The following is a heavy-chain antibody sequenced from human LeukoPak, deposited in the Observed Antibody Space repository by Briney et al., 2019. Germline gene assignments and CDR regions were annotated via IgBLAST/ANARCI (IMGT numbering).Heavy chain of an antibody. CDR2: IIPLFGSA. CDR1: GGTFSSYT. V-gene: IGHV1-69*13. Sequence: SVKVSCKASGGTFSSYTIAWVRQAPGQGLEWLGGIIPLFGSANYAQKFQGRVTITADESTSTAYMELSSLRSGDTAVYYCATPPTGTTTTGEFYFDSWGQGTLVTVSA. J-gene: IGHJ4*02. CDR3: ATPPTGTTTTGEFYFDS. D-gene: IGHD1-1*01.